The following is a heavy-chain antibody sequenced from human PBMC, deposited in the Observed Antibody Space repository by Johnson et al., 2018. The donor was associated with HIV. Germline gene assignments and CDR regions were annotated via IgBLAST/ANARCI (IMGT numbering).Heavy chain of an antibody. CDR3: TKDKDWYYYDSSGYPYAFDI. Sequence: VQLVESGGGVVPPGRSLRLSCAASGFSFSSYGMHWVRQAPGKGLEWVGRIKSKTDGGTTDYAAPVKGRLSISRDDSKNTLFLPMNSLKTEDPAVYYCTKDKDWYYYDSSGYPYAFDIWGQGTMVTVSS. V-gene: IGHV3-15*01. J-gene: IGHJ3*02. CDR2: IKSKTDGGTT. D-gene: IGHD3-22*01. CDR1: GFSFSSYG.